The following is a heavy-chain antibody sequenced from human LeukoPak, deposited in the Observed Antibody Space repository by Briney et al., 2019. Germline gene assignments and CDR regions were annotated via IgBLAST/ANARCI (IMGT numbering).Heavy chain of an antibody. D-gene: IGHD3-10*01. CDR1: GFIVSNIY. Sequence: GGPVRLSCAASGFIVSNIYMSWARQAPGKGLEWISLIYSDGSTYYADSVKGRFTISRDNSKNTLYLQMNSVRAEDTALYYCAREPYGSGDVWGQGTTVTVSS. J-gene: IGHJ6*02. CDR2: IYSDGST. V-gene: IGHV3-66*01. CDR3: AREPYGSGDV.